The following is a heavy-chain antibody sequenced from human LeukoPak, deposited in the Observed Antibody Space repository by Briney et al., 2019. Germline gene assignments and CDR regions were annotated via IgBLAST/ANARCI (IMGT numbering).Heavy chain of an antibody. CDR2: ISNSSSDT. D-gene: IGHD1-1*01. Sequence: PGGSLRLSCAASGFTFSDYYMSWIRQAPGKGLEWVSYISNSSSDTNHAASVKGRFTISRDNAKKSLYLQMNSLAAEDTAVYYCARVGRNWPFSYWGQGILVTVSS. CDR3: ARVGRNWPFSY. CDR1: GFTFSDYY. J-gene: IGHJ4*02. V-gene: IGHV3-11*06.